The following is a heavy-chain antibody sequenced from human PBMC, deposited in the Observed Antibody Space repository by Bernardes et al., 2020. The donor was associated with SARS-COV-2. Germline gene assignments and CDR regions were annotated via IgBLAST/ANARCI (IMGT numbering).Heavy chain of an antibody. CDR1: GFTFSDHY. CDR3: VRVHSSDWSSDYFDY. CDR2: IRNIANRHTT. V-gene: IGHV3-72*01. D-gene: IGHD6-19*01. J-gene: IGHJ4*02. Sequence: GGSLRLSCAASGFTFSDHYMDWVRQAPGKGLEWIGRIRNIANRHTTEYAASVEGRFTISRDDTRNSLFLQMNSLKTDDTAFYYCVRVHSSDWSSDYFDYWGQGTLVTVSS.